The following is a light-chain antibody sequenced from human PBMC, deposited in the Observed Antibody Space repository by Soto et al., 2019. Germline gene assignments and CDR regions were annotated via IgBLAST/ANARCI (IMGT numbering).Light chain of an antibody. Sequence: QSVLTQPASVSGSPGQSITISCTGTSSDVGGYNYVSWYQHHPGKAPKLMIYDVSNRPSGVSNRFSGSKSGNTASLTISGLQAEDEDDYYCTSYTSSSTNYVFGTGTKLTVL. CDR2: DVS. V-gene: IGLV2-14*03. CDR1: SSDVGGYNY. CDR3: TSYTSSSTNYV. J-gene: IGLJ1*01.